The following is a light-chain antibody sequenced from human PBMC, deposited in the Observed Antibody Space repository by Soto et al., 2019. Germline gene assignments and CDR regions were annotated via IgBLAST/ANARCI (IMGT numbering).Light chain of an antibody. CDR1: QSVYNY. J-gene: IGKJ1*01. Sequence: EIVLTQSPATLSLSPGEGATLSCRASQSVYNYFAWYQQKPGQAPRLLIYDASNRATGIPARFSGSGSGTDFTLTISSLEPEDFAVYYCQQRSTWPLTFGQGTKVEIK. CDR2: DAS. CDR3: QQRSTWPLT. V-gene: IGKV3-11*01.